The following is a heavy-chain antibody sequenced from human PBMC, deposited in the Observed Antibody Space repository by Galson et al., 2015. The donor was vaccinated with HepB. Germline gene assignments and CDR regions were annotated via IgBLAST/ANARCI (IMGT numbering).Heavy chain of an antibody. CDR2: IYPGDSDT. D-gene: IGHD3-10*01. CDR1: GYSFTNYW. V-gene: IGHV5-51*01. Sequence: QSGAEVKKPGESLKISCQGSGYSFTNYWIGWVRQMPGKGLEWMGIIYPGDSDTRYSPSFQGQVTISADKSISTAYLQWSSLKASDTAMYFCARVGQQYYYGMDVWGQGTTVTVS. J-gene: IGHJ6*02. CDR3: ARVGQQYYYGMDV.